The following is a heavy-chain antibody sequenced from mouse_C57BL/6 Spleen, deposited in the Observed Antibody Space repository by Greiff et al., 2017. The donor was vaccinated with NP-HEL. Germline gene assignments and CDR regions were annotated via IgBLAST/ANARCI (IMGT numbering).Heavy chain of an antibody. Sequence: DVQLQESGPGLVKPSQSLSLTCSVTGYSITSGYYWNWIRQFPGNKLEWMGYISYDGSNNYNPSLKNRISITRDTSKNQFFLKLNSVTTEDTATYYCAVIPKYYYGSSYVRYFDVWGTGTTVTVSS. V-gene: IGHV3-6*01. J-gene: IGHJ1*03. CDR2: ISYDGSN. CDR3: AVIPKYYYGSSYVRYFDV. CDR1: GYSITSGYY. D-gene: IGHD1-1*01.